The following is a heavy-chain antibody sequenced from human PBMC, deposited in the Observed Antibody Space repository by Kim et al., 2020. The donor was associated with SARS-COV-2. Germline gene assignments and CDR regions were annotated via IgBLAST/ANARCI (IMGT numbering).Heavy chain of an antibody. CDR3: ARGGGIAAAGRGEYFQH. D-gene: IGHD6-13*01. CDR2: IYSGGST. CDR1: GFTVSSNY. V-gene: IGHV3-53*04. J-gene: IGHJ1*01. Sequence: GGSLRLSCAASGFTVSSNYMSWVRQAPGKGLEWVSVIYSGGSTYYADSVKGRFTISRHNSKNTLYLQMNSLRAEDTAVYYCARGGGIAAAGRGEYFQHWGQGTLVTVSS.